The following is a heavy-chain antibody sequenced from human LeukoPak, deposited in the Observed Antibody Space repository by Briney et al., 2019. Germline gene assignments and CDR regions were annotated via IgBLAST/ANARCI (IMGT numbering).Heavy chain of an antibody. CDR3: ARSRRGWFDP. J-gene: IGHJ5*02. V-gene: IGHV4-34*01. Sequence: SETLSLTCAVYGRSFSGYYWSWIRQPPGKGLEWIGEINHSGSTNYNPSLKSRVTISVDTSKNQFSLKLSSVTAADTAVYYCARSRRGWFDPWGQGTLVTVSS. CDR2: INHSGST. CDR1: GRSFSGYY.